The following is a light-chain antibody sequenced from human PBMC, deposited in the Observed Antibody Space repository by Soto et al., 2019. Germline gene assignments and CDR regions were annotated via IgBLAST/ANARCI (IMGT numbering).Light chain of an antibody. V-gene: IGKV3-20*01. CDR3: QQYGSLSWT. CDR1: QSVRTY. J-gene: IGKJ1*01. Sequence: EIVLTQSPVTLSLSPGERATLSCRASQSVRTYLAWYQVKPGQAPRLLIYGASSRATGIPDRFSGSGSGTDFTLTISRLEPEDFAVYHCQQYGSLSWTFGQGTKVDIK. CDR2: GAS.